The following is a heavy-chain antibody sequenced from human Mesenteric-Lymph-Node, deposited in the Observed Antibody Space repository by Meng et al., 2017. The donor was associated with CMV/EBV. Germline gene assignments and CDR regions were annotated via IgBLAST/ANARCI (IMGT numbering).Heavy chain of an antibody. D-gene: IGHD1-14*01. CDR3: ARDSPTAYYFDY. V-gene: IGHV3-53*01. CDR2: IYSGGST. CDR1: GFTVSSNY. Sequence: GESLKISCAASGFTVSSNYMSWVRQAPGKGLEWVSLIYSGGSTYYADSVKGRFTISRDNSKNTLYLQMNSLRAEDTAVYYCARDSPTAYYFDYWGQGTLVTVSS. J-gene: IGHJ4*02.